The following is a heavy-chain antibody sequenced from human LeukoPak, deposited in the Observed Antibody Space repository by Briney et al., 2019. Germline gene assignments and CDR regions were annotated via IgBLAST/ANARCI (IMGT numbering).Heavy chain of an antibody. CDR1: GASPY. CDR2: IYSTTGTT. V-gene: IGHV4-4*09. Sequence: PSETLSLTCTVSGASPYWTWIRQPPGTGLEWIGYIYSTTGTTNSNPSLKSRVTMSLDTSKKHLSLKLSAVTAADTAVYYCARGYGWFDPWGQGILVIVSS. D-gene: IGHD3-10*01. CDR3: ARGYGWFDP. J-gene: IGHJ5*02.